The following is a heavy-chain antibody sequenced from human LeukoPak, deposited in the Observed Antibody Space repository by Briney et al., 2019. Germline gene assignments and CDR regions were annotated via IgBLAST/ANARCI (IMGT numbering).Heavy chain of an antibody. V-gene: IGHV3-23*01. CDR3: AKDQWSFSYFDY. D-gene: IGHD1-26*01. CDR2: ISGSGIST. J-gene: IGHJ4*02. Sequence: PGGSLRLSCAASGFTFSSYAMSWVRQAPGKGLEWVSDISGSGISTYYADSVKGRFTISRDNSKNTLYLQMNSLRAEDTAVYYCAKDQWSFSYFDYWGQGTLGTVSS. CDR1: GFTFSSYA.